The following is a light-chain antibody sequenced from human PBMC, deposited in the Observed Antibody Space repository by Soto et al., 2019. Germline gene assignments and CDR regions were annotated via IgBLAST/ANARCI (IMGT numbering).Light chain of an antibody. J-gene: IGLJ3*02. CDR3: TSYTSTSAPGV. Sequence: QSALTQPASVSGSPGQSITISCTGTSSDVGGYNYVSWYQQHPGKAPRLLIYDVTRRPSGVSNRFSASKSGNTASLTISGLRAEDEADYYCTSYTSTSAPGVFGGGTQLTVL. V-gene: IGLV2-14*03. CDR1: SSDVGGYNY. CDR2: DVT.